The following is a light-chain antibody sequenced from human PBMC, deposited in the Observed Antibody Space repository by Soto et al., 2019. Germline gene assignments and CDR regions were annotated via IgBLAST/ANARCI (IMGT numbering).Light chain of an antibody. CDR3: QQYGSSPQNT. V-gene: IGKV3-20*01. Sequence: IVLTQSPGTLSLSPGERATLSCRASQSVSSSYLAWYQQKPGQAPRLLIYGASSRATGIPDRFSGSGSGTDFTLTISRLEPEDFAVYYCQQYGSSPQNTFGQGTKVDIK. CDR1: QSVSSSY. J-gene: IGKJ2*01. CDR2: GAS.